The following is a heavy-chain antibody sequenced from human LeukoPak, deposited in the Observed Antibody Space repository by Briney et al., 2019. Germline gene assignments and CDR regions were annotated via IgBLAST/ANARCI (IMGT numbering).Heavy chain of an antibody. D-gene: IGHD2-2*01. J-gene: IGHJ5*02. CDR2: FSSSGSYI. V-gene: IGHV3-21*01. CDR1: GFTFSSNS. Sequence: PGGSLRLSCAASGFTFSSNSMNWVRQAPGKGLEWVSSFSSSGSYIYYADSLKGRFTISRDNAKNSLYLQMNSLRAEDTAVYYCARDYLVVPAAMWWFDPWGQGTLVTVSS. CDR3: ARDYLVVPAAMWWFDP.